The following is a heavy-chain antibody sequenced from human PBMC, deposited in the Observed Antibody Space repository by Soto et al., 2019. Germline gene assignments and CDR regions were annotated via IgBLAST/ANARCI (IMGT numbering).Heavy chain of an antibody. D-gene: IGHD3-3*01. J-gene: IGHJ3*02. V-gene: IGHV1-69*02. CDR1: GGTFSSYT. Sequence: QVQLVQSGAEVKKPGSSVKVSCKASGGTFSSYTISWVPQAPGQGLEWMGRIIPNLGIANYAQKFQGRGTITADKATSTAYMELSSLRSEDTAVYYCATGNDFWIWGQGTMVTVSS. CDR3: ATGNDFWI. CDR2: IIPNLGIA.